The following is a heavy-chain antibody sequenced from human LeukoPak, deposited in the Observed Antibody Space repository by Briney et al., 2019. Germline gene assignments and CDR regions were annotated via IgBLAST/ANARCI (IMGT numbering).Heavy chain of an antibody. CDR1: GFTFSNYA. Sequence: GGSLRLSCAASGFTFSNYAMSWVRQAPGKGLEWVSRITGSGGSIYYGDSVKGRFTISRDNFKNTLYLQMNSLRVEDTAVYYCAKGIAGWGAFDIWGQGTMVTVSS. CDR3: AKGIAGWGAFDI. J-gene: IGHJ3*02. CDR2: ITGSGGSI. D-gene: IGHD6-19*01. V-gene: IGHV3-23*01.